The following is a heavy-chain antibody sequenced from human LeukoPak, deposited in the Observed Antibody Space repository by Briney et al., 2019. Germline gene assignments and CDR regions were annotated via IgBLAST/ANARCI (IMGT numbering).Heavy chain of an antibody. V-gene: IGHV3-48*03. CDR3: AREGLWGAARDAFDI. CDR1: GFTFSSYE. Sequence: PGGSLRLSCAASGFTFSSYEMNLVRQAPGKGLEWVSYISISGSTIYYADSVKGRFTISRDNAKNSLYLQMNSLRVEDTAVYYCAREGLWGAARDAFDIWGQGTMVTVSS. CDR2: ISISGSTI. J-gene: IGHJ3*02. D-gene: IGHD3-16*01.